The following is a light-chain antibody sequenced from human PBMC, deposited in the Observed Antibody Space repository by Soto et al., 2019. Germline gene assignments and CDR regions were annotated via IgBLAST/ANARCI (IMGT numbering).Light chain of an antibody. CDR1: SSDVGSYNL. CDR2: EVS. CDR3: RSYAGSSTLG. V-gene: IGLV2-23*02. Sequence: QAALTQPASVSGSPGQSITISCTGTSSDVGSYNLVSWYQEHPGKAPKLMIYEVSKRPSGVSNRFSGSKSGNTASLTISGLQAEDEADYYCRSYAGSSTLGFGTGTKVTVL. J-gene: IGLJ1*01.